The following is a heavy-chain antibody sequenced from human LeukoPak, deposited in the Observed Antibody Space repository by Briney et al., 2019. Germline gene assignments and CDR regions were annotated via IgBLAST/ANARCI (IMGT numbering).Heavy chain of an antibody. CDR3: ARDLLVGAIKDY. CDR1: GGSISSHY. V-gene: IGHV4-59*11. D-gene: IGHD1-26*01. Sequence: PSEALSLTCAVSGGSISSHYWSWIRQPPGKGLEWSGYIYYSGSTNYIPRLKSRVTISVDTSKNQFSLKLSSVTAADTAVYYCARDLLVGAIKDYWGQGTLVTVSS. CDR2: IYYSGST. J-gene: IGHJ4*02.